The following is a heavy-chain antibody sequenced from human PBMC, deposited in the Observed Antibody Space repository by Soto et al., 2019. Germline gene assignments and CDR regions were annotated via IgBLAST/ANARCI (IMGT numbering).Heavy chain of an antibody. D-gene: IGHD3-16*02. J-gene: IGHJ5*02. CDR1: GYTFTGYY. CDR2: INPNSGGS. Sequence: ASVKVSCKASGYTFTGYYMHWVRQAPGQGLEWMGWINPNSGGSNYAQKFQGRVTMTRDTSISTAYMELSRLRSDDTAVYYCARAYDYVWGSYRYDWFDPWGQGTLVTVSS. V-gene: IGHV1-2*02. CDR3: ARAYDYVWGSYRYDWFDP.